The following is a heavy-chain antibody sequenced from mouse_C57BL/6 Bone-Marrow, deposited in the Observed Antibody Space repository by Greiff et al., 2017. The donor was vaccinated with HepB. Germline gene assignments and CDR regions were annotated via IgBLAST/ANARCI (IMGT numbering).Heavy chain of an antibody. CDR1: GFTFSSYA. CDR3: TRGYGDYYGSSYYFDY. CDR2: ISSGGDYI. D-gene: IGHD1-1*01. V-gene: IGHV5-9-1*02. Sequence: EVQLVESGEGLVKPGGSLKLSCAASGFTFSSYAMSWIRQTPEKRLEWVAYISSGGDYIYYADTVKGRFTISRDNARNTLYLQMSSLKSEDTAMYYCTRGYGDYYGSSYYFDYWGQGTTLTVSS. J-gene: IGHJ2*01.